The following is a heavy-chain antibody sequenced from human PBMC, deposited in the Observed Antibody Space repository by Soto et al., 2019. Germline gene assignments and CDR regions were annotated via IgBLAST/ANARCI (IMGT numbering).Heavy chain of an antibody. CDR1: GGSISSSSYY. Sequence: SETLSLTCTVSGGSISSSSYYWGWIRQPPGKGLEWIGSIYYSGSTYYNPSLKSRVTISVDTSKNQFSLKLSSVTAADSAVYYCGRRRSSSLWDWFDPWGQGTPVTVSS. CDR3: GRRRSSSLWDWFDP. V-gene: IGHV4-39*01. CDR2: IYYSGST. D-gene: IGHD6-6*01. J-gene: IGHJ5*02.